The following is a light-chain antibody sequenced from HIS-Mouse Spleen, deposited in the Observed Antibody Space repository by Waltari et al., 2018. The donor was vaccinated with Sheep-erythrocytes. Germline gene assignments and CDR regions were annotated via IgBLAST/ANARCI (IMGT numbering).Light chain of an antibody. V-gene: IGLV2-8*01. Sequence: QSALTQPPSPSGSPGQPVTISCTGPSRAVGGYHYVSWYQQHPGKAPQLMIYEVSKPPSGVPDRFSGSKSGNTASLTVCGLQAEDEADYYCSSYAGSNNWVFGGGTKLTVL. CDR3: SSYAGSNNWV. J-gene: IGLJ3*02. CDR2: EVS. CDR1: SRAVGGYHY.